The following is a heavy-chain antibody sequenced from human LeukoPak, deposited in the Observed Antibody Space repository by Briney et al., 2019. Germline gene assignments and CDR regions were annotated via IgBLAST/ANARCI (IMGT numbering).Heavy chain of an antibody. J-gene: IGHJ3*02. Sequence: SETLSLTCAVYGGSFSGYYWSWIRQPPGKGLEWIGEISHSGSTNYNPSLKSRVTISVDTSKNQFSLKLSSVTAADTAVYYCARGGYSYGYGGKGEAFDIWGQGTMVTVSS. CDR2: ISHSGST. CDR3: ARGGYSYGYGGKGEAFDI. D-gene: IGHD5-18*01. V-gene: IGHV4-34*01. CDR1: GGSFSGYY.